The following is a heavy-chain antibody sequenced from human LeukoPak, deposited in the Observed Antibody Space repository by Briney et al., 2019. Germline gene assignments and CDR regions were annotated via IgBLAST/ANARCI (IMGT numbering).Heavy chain of an antibody. CDR2: IIPIFGTA. Sequence: SVKVSCKASGGTFSSYAISWVRQAPGQGLEWMGGIIPIFGTANYAQKFQGRVTITADKSTSTAYMELSSLRSEDTAVYYCARVSSGSYYYYYYMDVWGKGTTVTVSS. V-gene: IGHV1-69*06. CDR1: GGTFSSYA. CDR3: ARVSSGSYYYYYYMDV. J-gene: IGHJ6*03. D-gene: IGHD3-10*01.